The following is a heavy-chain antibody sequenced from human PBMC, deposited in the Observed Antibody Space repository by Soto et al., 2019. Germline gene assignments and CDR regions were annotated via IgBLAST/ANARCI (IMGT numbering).Heavy chain of an antibody. CDR2: INSDGSST. V-gene: IGHV3-74*01. D-gene: IGHD3-10*01. CDR1: GFTFSSYW. CDR3: ARDFTRRRGAFDI. J-gene: IGHJ3*02. Sequence: GGSLRLSCAASGFTFSSYWMHWVRQAPGKGLVWVSRINSDGSSTSYADSVKGRFTISRDNAKNTLYLQMNSLRAEDKAVYYCARDFTRRRGAFDIWGQGTMVTVSS.